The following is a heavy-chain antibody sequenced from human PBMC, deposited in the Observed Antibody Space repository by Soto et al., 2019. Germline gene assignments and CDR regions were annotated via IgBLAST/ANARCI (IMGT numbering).Heavy chain of an antibody. Sequence: GGSLRLSCAASGFTFSSYAMSWVRQAPGKGLEWVSAISGSGGSTYYADSVKGRFTISRDNSKNTLYLQMNSLRAEDTAVYYCAKSQEVPYDFWSGYYSPFDYWGQGTLVTVSS. CDR2: ISGSGGST. V-gene: IGHV3-23*01. CDR3: AKSQEVPYDFWSGYYSPFDY. D-gene: IGHD3-3*01. CDR1: GFTFSSYA. J-gene: IGHJ4*02.